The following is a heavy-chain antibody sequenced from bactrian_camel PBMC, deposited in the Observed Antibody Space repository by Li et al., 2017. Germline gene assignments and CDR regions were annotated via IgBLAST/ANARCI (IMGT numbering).Heavy chain of an antibody. J-gene: IGHJ4*01. V-gene: IGHV3S53*01. CDR3: AADRPLTAYGEIRCSESPAFDW. Sequence: QVQLVESGGGSVQAGGSLRLSCTASGFVFGATQVGWYRGNECELVATIARYDRSYYASHAKGRFTISLDNAKNTVYLQMNDLKPEDTAMYYCAADRPLTAYGEIRCSESPAFDWWGQGTQVTVS. CDR1: GFVFGATQ. D-gene: IGHD6*01. CDR2: IARYDRS.